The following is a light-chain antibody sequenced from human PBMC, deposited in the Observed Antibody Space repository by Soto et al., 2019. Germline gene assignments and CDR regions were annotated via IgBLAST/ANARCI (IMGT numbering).Light chain of an antibody. CDR3: CSYAGSSPYV. CDR1: SIDVGNYNL. Sequence: QSALTQPASVSRSPGQSITVSCTGTSIDVGNYNLVSWYQLRPGRAPKLMIYAGAKRPSGVSNRFSGSKSGNTASLTISGLQADDEADYYCCSYAGSSPYVFATGTKVTVL. CDR2: AGA. J-gene: IGLJ1*01. V-gene: IGLV2-23*01.